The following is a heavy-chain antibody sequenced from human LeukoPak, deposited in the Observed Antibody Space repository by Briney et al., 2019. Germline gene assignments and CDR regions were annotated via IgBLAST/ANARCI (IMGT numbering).Heavy chain of an antibody. V-gene: IGHV4-34*01. CDR1: GGSLRGHY. CDR2: IYYSGRT. CDR3: TTIEYSSSIVY. Sequence: SETVSLTCAVYGGSLRGHYWSWIRQSPGKGLEWIGSIYYSGRTYYNPSLKSRVTISVDTSKNQFSLRLSSVTAADTAVYYCTTIEYSSSIVYWGQGTLVTVSS. J-gene: IGHJ4*02. D-gene: IGHD6-6*01.